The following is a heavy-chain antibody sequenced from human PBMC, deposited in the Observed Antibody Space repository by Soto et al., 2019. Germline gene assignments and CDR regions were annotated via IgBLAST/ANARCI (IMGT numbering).Heavy chain of an antibody. Sequence: QLQLQESDPGPVRPSETLSLTCTLSGDSISSSHYYGGWIRQPPGKGLEWIGSISYTGTTYYNPSLASRVTISVDTSKNRFSLRSSAVTAADAAAYFCAGPPLSRSGLDYWGQGTLVTVSS. D-gene: IGHD3-10*01. J-gene: IGHJ4*02. CDR2: ISYTGTT. CDR3: AGPPLSRSGLDY. CDR1: GDSISSSHYY. V-gene: IGHV4-39*01.